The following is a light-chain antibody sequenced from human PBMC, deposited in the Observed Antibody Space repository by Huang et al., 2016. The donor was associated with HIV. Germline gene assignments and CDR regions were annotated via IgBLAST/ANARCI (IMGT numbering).Light chain of an antibody. CDR3: QQYNSWPPLFT. J-gene: IGKJ3*01. CDR2: GAS. CDR1: PSVSTN. Sequence: EVLLTQSPATLSVSPGERATLSCRASPSVSTNLDWYQQKPGQVPRLLIYGASTRATGFPARLSGSGSGTEFTLTMSSLQSEDSAVYYCQQYNSWPPLFTFGPGTKVDIK. V-gene: IGKV3-15*01.